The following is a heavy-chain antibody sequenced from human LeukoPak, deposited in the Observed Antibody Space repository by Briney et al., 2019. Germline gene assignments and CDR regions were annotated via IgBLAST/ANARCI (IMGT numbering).Heavy chain of an antibody. D-gene: IGHD3-3*01. V-gene: IGHV3-30-3*01. CDR2: ISYDGSNK. Sequence: GRSLRLSCAASGFTFSSYAMHWVRQAPGKGLEWVAVISYDGSNKYYADSVKGRFTISRDNSKNTLYLQMNSLRAEDTAVYYCANGVECRFLEWCLDYWGQGTLVTVSS. CDR3: ANGVECRFLEWCLDY. J-gene: IGHJ4*02. CDR1: GFTFSSYA.